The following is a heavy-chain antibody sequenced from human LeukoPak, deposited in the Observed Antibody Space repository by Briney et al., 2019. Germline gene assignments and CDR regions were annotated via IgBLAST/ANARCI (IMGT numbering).Heavy chain of an antibody. J-gene: IGHJ2*01. V-gene: IGHV4-59*01. D-gene: IGHD3-10*01. CDR3: ARDEEFGAFDL. CDR1: GGSISSYY. Sequence: PSETLSLTCTVSGGSISSYYWSWIRQPPGKGLEWIGYIYYSGSTNYNPSLKSRVTISVDTSKNQFSLKLSSVTAADTAVYYCARDEEFGAFDLWGRGTLVTVSS. CDR2: IYYSGST.